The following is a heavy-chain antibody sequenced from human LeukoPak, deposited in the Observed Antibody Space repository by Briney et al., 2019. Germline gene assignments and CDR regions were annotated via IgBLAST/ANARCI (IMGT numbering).Heavy chain of an antibody. J-gene: IGHJ4*02. V-gene: IGHV4-39*01. CDR1: GGSISSSSYY. CDR2: IYYSGST. Sequence: KSSETLSLTCTVSGGSISSSSYYWGWIRQPPGKGLEWIGSIYYSGSTYYNPSLKSRVTISVDTSKNQFSLKLSSVTAADTAVYYCARHLGEQYYDFWKPTYYFDYWGQGTLDTASS. D-gene: IGHD3-3*01. CDR3: ARHLGEQYYDFWKPTYYFDY.